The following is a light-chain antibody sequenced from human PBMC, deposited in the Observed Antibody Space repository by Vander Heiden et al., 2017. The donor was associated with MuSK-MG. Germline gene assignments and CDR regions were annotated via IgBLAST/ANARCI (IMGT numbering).Light chain of an antibody. CDR2: KAS. CDR3: QQDHSYPWT. CDR1: QNINSW. J-gene: IGKJ1*01. Sequence: IQLTQSPFTLSASVGDRVTITCRASQNINSWLAWYHQRPGKAPKLLIYKASNLESGVPSRFSGSGYGTDFTLTISSLQPDDFATYYCQQDHSYPWTFGQGTKVEIK. V-gene: IGKV1-5*03.